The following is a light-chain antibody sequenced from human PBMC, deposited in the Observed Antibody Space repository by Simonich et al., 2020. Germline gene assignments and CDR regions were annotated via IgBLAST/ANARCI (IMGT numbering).Light chain of an antibody. V-gene: IGKV2D-29*02. CDR2: EVS. J-gene: IGKJ2*01. Sequence: DIVMTQTPLSLSVTPGQPASISCKSSQSLLHSDGKTYLAWYLQKPGPSPQLLLYEVSNRCSGGPDRFSGSGSGTDFTLKISRVEAEDVGVYYCMQSIQLPPTFGQGTKLEIK. CDR1: QSLLHSDGKTY. CDR3: MQSIQLPPT.